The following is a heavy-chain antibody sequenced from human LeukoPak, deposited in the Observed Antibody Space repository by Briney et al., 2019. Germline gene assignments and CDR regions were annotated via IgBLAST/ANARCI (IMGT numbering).Heavy chain of an antibody. CDR2: TSTDGRST. CDR3: LRDLIR. D-gene: IGHD3-10*01. CDR1: GFTFSSYW. V-gene: IGHV3-74*01. Sequence: GGSLRLSCVASGFTFSSYWMHWVRQPPGKGLVWLSRTSTDGRSTNYADSVKGRFTISRDNARNTLYLQMNSLRAEDTAVYYCLRDLIRGDQGTLVAVSS. J-gene: IGHJ4*02.